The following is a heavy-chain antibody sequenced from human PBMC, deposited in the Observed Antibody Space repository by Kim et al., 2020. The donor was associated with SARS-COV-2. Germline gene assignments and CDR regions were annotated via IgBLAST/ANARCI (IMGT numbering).Heavy chain of an antibody. CDR2: IYYSGST. J-gene: IGHJ4*03. Sequence: SETLSLTCTVSGGSISSSSYYWGWIRQPPGKGLEWIGSIYYSGSTYYNPSLKSRVTISVDTSKNQFSLKLSSVTAADTAVYYCARDESLWFGEVLSWGY. V-gene: IGHV4-39*07. D-gene: IGHD3-10*01. CDR3: ARDESLWFGEVLSWGY. CDR1: GGSISSSSYY.